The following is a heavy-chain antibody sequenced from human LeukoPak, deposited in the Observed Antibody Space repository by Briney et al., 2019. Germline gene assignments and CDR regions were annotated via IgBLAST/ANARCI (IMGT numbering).Heavy chain of an antibody. CDR3: ARLGRVSGYGRS. J-gene: IGHJ5*02. CDR2: VYPGDSDT. D-gene: IGHD5-12*01. Sequence: GESLKISCKISGYNFTNYWIGWVRQMPGKGLEWMGIVYPGDSDTRYSPSFQGQVTISADKSISTAYLQWSSLKASDTAMYYCARLGRVSGYGRSWGQGTLVTVSS. V-gene: IGHV5-51*01. CDR1: GYNFTNYW.